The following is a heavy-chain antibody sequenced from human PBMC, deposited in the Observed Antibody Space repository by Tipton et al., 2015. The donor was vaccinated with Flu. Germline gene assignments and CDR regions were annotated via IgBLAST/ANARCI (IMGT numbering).Heavy chain of an antibody. J-gene: IGHJ4*02. Sequence: LRLSCTVSGGSLSSYYWSWIRQPPGKGLEWIGYIFYRGGTNYNPSLRSRVTISVDTSKNQFSLKLTSVTAADTAVYFCARIGRLVTTIGGDYWGQGTLVAVSS. CDR1: GGSLSSYY. V-gene: IGHV4-59*01. CDR2: IFYRGGT. CDR3: ARIGRLVTTIGGDY. D-gene: IGHD5-12*01.